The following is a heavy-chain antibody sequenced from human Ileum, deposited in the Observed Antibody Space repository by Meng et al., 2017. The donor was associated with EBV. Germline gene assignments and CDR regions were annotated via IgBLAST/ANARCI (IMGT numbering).Heavy chain of an antibody. CDR2: MNPNRGTT. D-gene: IGHD6-19*01. Sequence: QGTLVQSGSGLEKPGSSVKVSCKASGYTFTSYDINWVRQGTGQGLEWMGWMNPNRGTTGYAQKFQGRVTMTRNISKSTAYMDLSSLRSEDTAVYYCATGVADFEYWGQGTLVTVSS. J-gene: IGHJ4*02. V-gene: IGHV1-8*01. CDR3: ATGVADFEY. CDR1: GYTFTSYD.